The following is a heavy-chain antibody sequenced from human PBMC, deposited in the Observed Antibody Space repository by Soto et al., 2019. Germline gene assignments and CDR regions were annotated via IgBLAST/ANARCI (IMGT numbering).Heavy chain of an antibody. CDR1: GDSVSSNSAA. J-gene: IGHJ4*02. Sequence: PSQTLSLTCVISGDSVSSNSAAWNWIRLSPSRGLEWLARTYFRSKWYNDYAVSVKSRITINPDTSKNQFSLQLNSVTPEDTAVYYCALSYSSGPLSVDYWGQGTLVTVSS. CDR3: ALSYSSGPLSVDY. CDR2: TYFRSKWYN. D-gene: IGHD6-19*01. V-gene: IGHV6-1*01.